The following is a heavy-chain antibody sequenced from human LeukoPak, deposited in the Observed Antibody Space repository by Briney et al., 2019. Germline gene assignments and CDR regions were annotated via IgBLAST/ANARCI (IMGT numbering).Heavy chain of an antibody. CDR3: ASISRYCSGGSCYSHYFDY. CDR2: IIHIFGTA. D-gene: IGHD2-15*01. CDR1: GGTFSSYA. J-gene: IGHJ4*02. Sequence: SVKVSCKPSGGTFSSYAISWVRQAPGQGLEWMGGIIHIFGTANYAQKFQGRVTITADKSTSTAYMELSSLRSEDTAVYYCASISRYCSGGSCYSHYFDYWGQGTLVTVSS. V-gene: IGHV1-69*06.